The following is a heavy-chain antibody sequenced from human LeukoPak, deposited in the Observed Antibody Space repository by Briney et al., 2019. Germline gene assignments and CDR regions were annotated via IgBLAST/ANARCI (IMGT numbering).Heavy chain of an antibody. V-gene: IGHV3-11*01. D-gene: IGHD5-12*01. CDR2: ISSSGSTI. Sequence: PGGSLRLSCAASGFTFSDYYMSWLRQAPGKGLEWVSYISSSGSTIYYADSVKGRFTISRDNAKNSLYLQMNSLRAEDTAVYYCARGYSGYDSPSYFDYWGQGTLVTVSS. J-gene: IGHJ4*02. CDR3: ARGYSGYDSPSYFDY. CDR1: GFTFSDYY.